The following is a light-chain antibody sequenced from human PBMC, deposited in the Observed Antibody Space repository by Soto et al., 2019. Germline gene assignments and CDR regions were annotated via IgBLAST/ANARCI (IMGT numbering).Light chain of an antibody. CDR2: SAS. V-gene: IGKV1-12*01. J-gene: IGKJ5*01. CDR3: QQTSNYPTT. Sequence: DIQMTQSPSSVSASVGDRVTITCRASQDIRSWLAWYQQKPGRAPNLLIYSASTLQSGVPSRFSGSGSGTDFTLTISSLQPEDFSTYYCQQTSNYPTTLGQGTRLE. CDR1: QDIRSW.